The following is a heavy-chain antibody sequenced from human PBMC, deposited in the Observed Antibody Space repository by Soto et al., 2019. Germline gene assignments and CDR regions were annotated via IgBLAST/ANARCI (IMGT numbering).Heavy chain of an antibody. D-gene: IGHD6-13*01. J-gene: IGHJ5*02. CDR3: ARYLQPLIAAAVSTWFDP. V-gene: IGHV3-11*01. CDR2: ISSSGSNI. Sequence: QVQLVESGGGLVKPGGSLRLSCAASGFTFSDYYMSWIRQAPGKGLEWVSYISSSGSNIYYADSVKGRFTISRDNAKNSLYLQMNSLRAEDTAVYYCARYLQPLIAAAVSTWFDPWGQGTLVTVSS. CDR1: GFTFSDYY.